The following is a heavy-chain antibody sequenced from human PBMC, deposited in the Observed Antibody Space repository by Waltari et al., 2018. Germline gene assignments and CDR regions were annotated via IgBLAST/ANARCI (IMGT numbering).Heavy chain of an antibody. D-gene: IGHD6-19*01. CDR3: ARAHSSGWYSGLDY. CDR2: ISPILGTA. CDR1: GGTFSSYA. J-gene: IGHJ4*02. Sequence: QVQLVQSGAEVKKPGSSVKVSCKASGGTFSSYAISWVRQAPGQGLEWMGGISPILGTANYAQKCPGRGTITADESTSTAYMELSSLRSEDTAVYYCARAHSSGWYSGLDYWGQGTLVTVSS. V-gene: IGHV1-69*13.